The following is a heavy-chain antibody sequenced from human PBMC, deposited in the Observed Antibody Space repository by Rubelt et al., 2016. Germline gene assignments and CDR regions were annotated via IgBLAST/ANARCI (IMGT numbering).Heavy chain of an antibody. CDR2: IYYSGTT. V-gene: IGHV4-39*01. D-gene: IGHD3-3*01. Sequence: QLQLQESGPGLVKPSETLSLTCTVSGGSISSSSYYWGWIRQPPGKGLEWIGSIYYSGTTYYNPSLNGRVTISVDTSKNQFALKLSSVTAADTAGYYCARHFYDFWSGYPVDYWGQGTLVTVSS. CDR3: ARHFYDFWSGYPVDY. J-gene: IGHJ4*02. CDR1: GGSISSSSYY.